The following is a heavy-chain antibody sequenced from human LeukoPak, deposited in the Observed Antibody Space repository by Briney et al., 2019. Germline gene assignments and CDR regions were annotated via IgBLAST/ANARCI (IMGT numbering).Heavy chain of an antibody. V-gene: IGHV4-30-2*01. CDR2: IYHSGST. CDR3: ARRSCSGGSCHLDY. D-gene: IGHD2-15*01. Sequence: SETLSLTCAVSGGSISSGGYSWSWIRPPPGKGLEWIGYIYHSGSTYYNPSLKSRVTISVDRSKNQFSLKLSSVTAADTAVYYCARRSCSGGSCHLDYWGQGTLVTVSS. J-gene: IGHJ4*02. CDR1: GGSISSGGYS.